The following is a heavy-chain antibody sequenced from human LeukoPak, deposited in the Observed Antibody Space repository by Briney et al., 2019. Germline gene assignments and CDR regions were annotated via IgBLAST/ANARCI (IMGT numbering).Heavy chain of an antibody. CDR1: GFPFSSYW. J-gene: IGHJ4*02. CDR2: IGGDGTIK. CDR3: SRSQFDY. V-gene: IGHV3-74*03. Sequence: GGSLRLSCEPSGFPFSSYWMLWVRQAPGKGLVWVSRIGGDGTIKTYADFVRGRFTISRDNTKNILYLQMNSLKVEDTATYFCSRSQFDYWGQGVLVTVSP.